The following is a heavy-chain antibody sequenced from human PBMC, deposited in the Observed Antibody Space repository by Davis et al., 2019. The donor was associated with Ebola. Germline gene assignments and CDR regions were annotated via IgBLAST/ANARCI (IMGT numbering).Heavy chain of an antibody. CDR3: ARAQFPTTSDH. V-gene: IGHV1-18*04. Sequence: AASVKVSCKASGYSFSDYYIHWVRQAPGQGLEWMGWINPHNGNTNYAQNVQGRVIMTSDTATTTAYMEVGILRSDDTAVYYCARAQFPTTSDHWGQGTLVTVSS. J-gene: IGHJ4*02. D-gene: IGHD1-1*01. CDR1: GYSFSDYY. CDR2: INPHNGNT.